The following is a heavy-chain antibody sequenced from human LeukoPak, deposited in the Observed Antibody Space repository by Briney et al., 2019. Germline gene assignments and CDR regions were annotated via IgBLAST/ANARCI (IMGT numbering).Heavy chain of an antibody. CDR2: IYYSGST. CDR1: GGSISSYY. V-gene: IGHV4-59*04. Sequence: SETLSLTCTVSGGSISSYYWSWIRQPPGKGLEWIGYIYYSGSTYYNPSLKSRVTISVDTSKNQFSLKLSSVTAADTAVYYCARVRGWYMIDYWGQGTLVTVSS. D-gene: IGHD6-19*01. CDR3: ARVRGWYMIDY. J-gene: IGHJ4*02.